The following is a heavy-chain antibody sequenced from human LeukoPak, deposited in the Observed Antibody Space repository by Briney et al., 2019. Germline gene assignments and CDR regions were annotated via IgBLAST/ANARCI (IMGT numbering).Heavy chain of an antibody. D-gene: IGHD3-9*01. CDR1: GGSISGYY. Sequence: SETLSLTCTVSGGSISGYYWSWIRQPPGKGLEWIGYIYYSGSTNYNPSLKSRVTISVDTSKNQFSLKLSSVTAADTAVYYCARAPRNYDILTGYYIDKIDYWGQGTLVTVSS. CDR2: IYYSGST. V-gene: IGHV4-59*01. J-gene: IGHJ4*02. CDR3: ARAPRNYDILTGYYIDKIDY.